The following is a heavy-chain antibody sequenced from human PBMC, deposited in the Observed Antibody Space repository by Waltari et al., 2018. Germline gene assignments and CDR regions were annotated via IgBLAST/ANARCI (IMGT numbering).Heavy chain of an antibody. CDR3: ATMGIAAAGTYFDY. V-gene: IGHV4-34*01. J-gene: IGHJ4*02. Sequence: QVQLQQWGAGLLKPSETLSLTCAVYGGSFSGYYWSWIRQPPGKGLEWIGEINHSGSTNYNPSLKSRVTISVDTSKNQFSLKLSSVTAADTAVYYCATMGIAAAGTYFDYWGQGTLVTVSS. D-gene: IGHD6-13*01. CDR2: INHSGST. CDR1: GGSFSGYY.